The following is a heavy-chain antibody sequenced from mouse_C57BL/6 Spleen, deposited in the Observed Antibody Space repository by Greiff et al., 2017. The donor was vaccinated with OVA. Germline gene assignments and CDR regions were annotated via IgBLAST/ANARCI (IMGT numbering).Heavy chain of an antibody. CDR3: ARPGGSSYYFDY. V-gene: IGHV5-17*01. CDR2: ISSGSSTI. Sequence: EVKVVESGGGLVKPGGSLKLSCAASGFTFSDYGMHWVRQAPEKGLEWVAYISSGSSTIYYADTVKGRFTISRDNAKNTLFLQMTSLRSEDTAMYYCARPGGSSYYFDYWGQGTTLTVAS. D-gene: IGHD1-1*01. J-gene: IGHJ2*01. CDR1: GFTFSDYG.